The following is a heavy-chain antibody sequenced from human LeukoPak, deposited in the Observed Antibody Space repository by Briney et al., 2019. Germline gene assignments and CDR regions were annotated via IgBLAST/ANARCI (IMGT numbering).Heavy chain of an antibody. J-gene: IGHJ5*02. CDR1: GGSISSSSYY. V-gene: IGHV4-39*01. Sequence: SETLSLTCTVSGGSISSSSYYRGWIRQPPGKGLEWIGSIYYSGSTYYNPSLKSRVTISVDTSKNQFSLKLSSVTAADTAVYYCARHDGGWFDPWGQGTLVTVSS. CDR2: IYYSGST. CDR3: ARHDGGWFDP.